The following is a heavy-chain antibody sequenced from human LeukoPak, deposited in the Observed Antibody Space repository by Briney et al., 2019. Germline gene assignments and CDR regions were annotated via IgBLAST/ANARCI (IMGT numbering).Heavy chain of an antibody. CDR3: AKDLPRVGAITD. CDR1: EFTFSSYG. J-gene: IGHJ4*02. Sequence: PGGSLRLSCAASEFTFSSYGMHWVRQAPGKGLEWVAVISYDGSNKYYADSVKGRFTISRDNSKNTLYLQMNSLRAEDTAVYYCAKDLPRVGAITDWGQGTLVTVSS. D-gene: IGHD1-26*01. CDR2: ISYDGSNK. V-gene: IGHV3-30*18.